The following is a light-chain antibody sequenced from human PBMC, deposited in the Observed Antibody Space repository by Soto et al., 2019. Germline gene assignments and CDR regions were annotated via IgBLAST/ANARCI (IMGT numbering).Light chain of an antibody. CDR3: SSYTTRSTLV. J-gene: IGLJ2*01. CDR2: EVS. Sequence: QSVLTQPASVTGSPGQSITISCSGTSEDVGGYNYVSWYQHHPAKGPKLMIYEVSNRPSGLSDRFSGSKSGNTASLTISGLQAEDEADYYCSSYTTRSTLVFGGGTKLTVL. V-gene: IGLV2-14*01. CDR1: SEDVGGYNY.